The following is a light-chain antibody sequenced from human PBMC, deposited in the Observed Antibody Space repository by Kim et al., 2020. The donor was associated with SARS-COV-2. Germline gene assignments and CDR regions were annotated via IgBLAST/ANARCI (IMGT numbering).Light chain of an antibody. V-gene: IGKV1-5*03. J-gene: IGKJ2*04. CDR3: QQYKSYSRS. CDR1: QSISSW. CDR2: KAS. Sequence: SASGRDSVTITCRASQSISSWLAWYQQKPGKAPKLLIYKASSLESGGQSRCSGSGSGTEFTLTISSLQPDDCATYYCQQYKSYSRSFGQGTKLEI.